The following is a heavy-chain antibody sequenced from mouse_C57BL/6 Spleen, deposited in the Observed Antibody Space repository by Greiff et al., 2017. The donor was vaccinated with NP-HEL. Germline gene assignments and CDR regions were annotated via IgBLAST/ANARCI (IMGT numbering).Heavy chain of an antibody. J-gene: IGHJ2*01. CDR1: GYTFTSYW. Sequence: VQLQQPGAELVMPGASVKLSCKASGYTFTSYWMHWVKQRPGQGLEWIGEIDPSDSYTNYNQKFKGKTTLTVDKSASTAYMQLSSLTSEDSAVYYCARGDYSNIDYWGQGTTLTVSS. CDR3: ARGDYSNIDY. D-gene: IGHD2-5*01. CDR2: IDPSDSYT. V-gene: IGHV1-69*01.